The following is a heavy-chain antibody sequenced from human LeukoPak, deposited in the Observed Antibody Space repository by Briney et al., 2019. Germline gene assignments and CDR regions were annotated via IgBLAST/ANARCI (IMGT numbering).Heavy chain of an antibody. CDR3: ARGFGGYSYGYGDY. V-gene: IGHV1-69*04. CDR1: GGTFSSYA. CDR2: IIPILGIA. Sequence: GSSVKVSCKASGGTFSSYAISWVRQAPGQGLEWMGRIIPILGIANYAQKFQGRVTITADKSTSTAYMELSSLRSEDTAVYYCARGFGGYSYGYGDYWGQGTLDTVSS. D-gene: IGHD5-18*01. J-gene: IGHJ4*02.